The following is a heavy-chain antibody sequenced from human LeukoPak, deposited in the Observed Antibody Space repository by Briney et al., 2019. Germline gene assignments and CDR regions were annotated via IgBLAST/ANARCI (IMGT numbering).Heavy chain of an antibody. CDR2: IYYSGNT. Sequence: SETLSLTCTVSGGSISSYYWSWIRQPPGKGLEWIGYIYYSGNTNYNPSLKSRVTISVDTSKNQFSLKLTSATAADTAIYYCARGAYGDPYWGQGTLVTVSS. D-gene: IGHD4-17*01. CDR3: ARGAYGDPY. J-gene: IGHJ4*02. V-gene: IGHV4-59*01. CDR1: GGSISSYY.